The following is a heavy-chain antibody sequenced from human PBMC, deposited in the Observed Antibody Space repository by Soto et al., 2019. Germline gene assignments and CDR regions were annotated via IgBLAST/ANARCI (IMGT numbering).Heavy chain of an antibody. V-gene: IGHV4-39*01. CDR1: GGSISSISYY. CDR3: ASYYYDSSGYYYVPGVY. J-gene: IGHJ4*02. Sequence: SETLSLTCTVSGGSISSISYYWGCIRQPPGKGLEWIGSISYSGSTYYNPSLKSRVTISVDTSKNQFSLKLSSVTAADTAVYYCASYYYDSSGYYYVPGVYWGQGTLVTVSS. D-gene: IGHD3-22*01. CDR2: ISYSGST.